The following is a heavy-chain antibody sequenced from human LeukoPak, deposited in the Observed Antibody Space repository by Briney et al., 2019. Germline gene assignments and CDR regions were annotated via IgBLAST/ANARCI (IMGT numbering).Heavy chain of an antibody. CDR1: GYTFTSYG. D-gene: IGHD3-22*01. Sequence: EASVKVSCKASGYTFTSYGISWVRQAPGQGLEWMGWISAYNGNTNYAQKLQGRVTMTTDTSTSTVYMELRSLRSDDTAVYYCARVEYYYDSSGYYYYFDYWGQGTLVTVSS. CDR3: ARVEYYYDSSGYYYYFDY. J-gene: IGHJ4*02. CDR2: ISAYNGNT. V-gene: IGHV1-18*01.